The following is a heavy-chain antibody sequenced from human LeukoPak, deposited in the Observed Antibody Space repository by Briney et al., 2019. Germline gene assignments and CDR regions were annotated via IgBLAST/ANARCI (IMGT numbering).Heavy chain of an antibody. V-gene: IGHV7-4-1*02. CDR2: IDTKTGNP. D-gene: IGHD3-22*01. CDR3: AIHPSDSSGYFSY. J-gene: IGHJ4*02. CDR1: GYTFSSCA. Sequence: ASVKVSCKASGYTFSSCAINWVRQAPGQGLECMGWIDTKTGNPTYAQGFTGRFVSSLDTSVSTAYLQISSLKAEDTAVYYCAIHPSDSSGYFSYWGQGALVTVSS.